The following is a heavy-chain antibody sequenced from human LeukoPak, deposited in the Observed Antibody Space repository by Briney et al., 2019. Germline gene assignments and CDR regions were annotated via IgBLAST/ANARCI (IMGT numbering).Heavy chain of an antibody. CDR2: VSHDGVYQ. Sequence: PGGSLRLSCAASGFTFSSYAMHWVRQAPGKGLEWVAVVSHDGVYQAYADSVKGRFIISRDNSQNTLDLQINNLRSEDTAVYFCAREITVTTICRFDPWGQGTLVIVSS. J-gene: IGHJ5*02. V-gene: IGHV3-30*04. D-gene: IGHD4-17*01. CDR1: GFTFSSYA. CDR3: AREITVTTICRFDP.